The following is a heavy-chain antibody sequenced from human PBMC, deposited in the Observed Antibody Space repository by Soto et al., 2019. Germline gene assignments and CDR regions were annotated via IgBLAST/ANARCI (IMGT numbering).Heavy chain of an antibody. Sequence: TETLYLTCSVSGACVTRSSYSWAWICQPPGKGPEWIARIPSHRVSTYYDPSLRVRVLISFDSCKNYFSLNLSSFIAADTAFFYCARQGDAYRLDVWRQGTTV. CDR1: GACVTRSSYS. CDR2: IPSHRVST. CDR3: ARQGDAYRLDV. V-gene: IGHV4-39*01. D-gene: IGHD2-21*02. J-gene: IGHJ6*01.